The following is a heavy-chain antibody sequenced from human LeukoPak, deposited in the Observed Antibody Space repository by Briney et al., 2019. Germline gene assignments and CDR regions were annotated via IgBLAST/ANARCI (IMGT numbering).Heavy chain of an antibody. Sequence: SQTLSLTCTVSGGSISPYYWSWIRQSPGKGLEWIGYIYHSGKTYYNPSLKSRITISVDTSKNQFSLKVTSVTAADTAVYYCARDWGVTGRPGYMDVWGKGTTVTVSS. CDR3: ARDWGVTGRPGYMDV. CDR1: GGSISPYY. D-gene: IGHD6-6*01. J-gene: IGHJ6*03. CDR2: IYHSGKT. V-gene: IGHV4-59*01.